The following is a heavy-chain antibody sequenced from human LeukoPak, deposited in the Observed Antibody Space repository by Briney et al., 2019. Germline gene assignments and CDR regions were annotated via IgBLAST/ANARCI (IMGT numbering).Heavy chain of an antibody. CDR1: GYTFTSYA. Sequence: GASVKVSCKASGYTFTSYAMHWVRQAPGQRLEWMGWINAGNGNTKYSQKFQGRVTITRDTSASTAYMELSSLRSEDTAVYYCARVLVRGVAGTLGYWGQGTLVTVSS. V-gene: IGHV1-3*01. CDR3: ARVLVRGVAGTLGY. CDR2: INAGNGNT. J-gene: IGHJ4*02. D-gene: IGHD6-19*01.